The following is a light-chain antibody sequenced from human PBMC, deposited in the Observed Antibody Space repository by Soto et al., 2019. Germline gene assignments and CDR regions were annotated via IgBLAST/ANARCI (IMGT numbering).Light chain of an antibody. CDR2: KAS. Sequence: DIQMTQSPSTLSASVGDRVTITCRASQSISTWLAWYQQKPGKAPKLLIYKASNLGSGVPSRFSGSGSGTEFTLTISSLQPDDLATYYCQQYNTYRTFGQGTKVDI. V-gene: IGKV1-5*03. J-gene: IGKJ1*01. CDR3: QQYNTYRT. CDR1: QSISTW.